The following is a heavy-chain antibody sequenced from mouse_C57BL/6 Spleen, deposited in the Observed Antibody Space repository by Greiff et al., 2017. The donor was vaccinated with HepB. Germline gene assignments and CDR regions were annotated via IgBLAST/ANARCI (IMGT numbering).Heavy chain of an antibody. CDR2: IDPETGGT. CDR3: TRERGGYGSYAMDY. J-gene: IGHJ4*01. V-gene: IGHV1-15*01. CDR1: GYTFTDYE. Sequence: QVQLQQSGAELVRPGASVTLSCKASGYTFTDYEMHWVKQTPVHGLEWIGAIDPETGGTAYNQKFKGKAILTADKSSSTAYMELRSLTSEDSAVYYCTRERGGYGSYAMDYWGQGTSVTVSS. D-gene: IGHD1-1*01.